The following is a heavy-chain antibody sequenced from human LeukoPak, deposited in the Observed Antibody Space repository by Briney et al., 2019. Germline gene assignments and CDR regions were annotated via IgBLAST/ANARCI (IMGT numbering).Heavy chain of an antibody. CDR1: GGSISSSSYY. CDR3: ARIDSSGWFRGGDY. CDR2: IYYSGST. V-gene: IGHV4-39*07. Sequence: SETLSLTCTVSGGSISSSSYYWGWIRQPPGKGLEWIGSIYYSGSTYYNPPLKSRVTMSVDTSKNQFSLKLNSVTAADTAVYYCARIDSSGWFRGGDYWGQGTLVTVSS. D-gene: IGHD6-19*01. J-gene: IGHJ4*02.